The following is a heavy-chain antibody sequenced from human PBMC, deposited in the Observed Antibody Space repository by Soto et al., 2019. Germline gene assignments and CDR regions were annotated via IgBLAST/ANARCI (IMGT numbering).Heavy chain of an antibody. D-gene: IGHD2-2*01. CDR3: ARDGSSTANWLDP. CDR2: IYHTGTT. J-gene: IGHJ5*02. V-gene: IGHV4-31*03. CDR1: ADPLSLGGYY. Sequence: HVQLQESGPGLVKPSQTLSLTCTVSADPLSLGGYYWTWIRQHPGKVLEWIGYIYHTGTTYYNPSLKSRVSMSLDMVENEFALNVASVTAAATAVYYCARDGSSTANWLDPWGQGTRVTVSS.